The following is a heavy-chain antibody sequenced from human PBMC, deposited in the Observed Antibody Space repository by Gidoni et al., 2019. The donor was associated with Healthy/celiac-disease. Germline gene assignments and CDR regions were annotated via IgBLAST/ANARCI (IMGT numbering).Heavy chain of an antibody. J-gene: IGHJ6*02. CDR2: IYSCGST. V-gene: IGHV4-30-4*01. CDR1: GGSSSSGDYY. D-gene: IGHD6-13*01. CDR3: ASDQSAACHYGMDV. Sequence: QVQLQESGPGLVKPSKTLSLTCTVSGGSSSSGDYYLSWLRLPPGKGLEWSGYIYSCGSTYYTPSLKSRVTISVDTSKNQLSLKLSSVHAADTAVYYCASDQSAACHYGMDVWGQGTTVTVSS.